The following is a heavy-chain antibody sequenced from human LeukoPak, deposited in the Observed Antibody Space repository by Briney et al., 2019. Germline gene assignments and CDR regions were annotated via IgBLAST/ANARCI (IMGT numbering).Heavy chain of an antibody. V-gene: IGHV1-69*05. CDR2: IIPIFGTA. D-gene: IGHD3-10*01. CDR3: AREGPLWFGELSPDY. Sequence: SVKVSCKASGYTFTSYGTSWVRQAPGQGLEWMGGIIPIFGTANYAQKFQGRVTITTDESTSTAYMELRSLRSDDTAVYYCAREGPLWFGELSPDYWGQGTLVTVSS. J-gene: IGHJ4*02. CDR1: GYTFTSYG.